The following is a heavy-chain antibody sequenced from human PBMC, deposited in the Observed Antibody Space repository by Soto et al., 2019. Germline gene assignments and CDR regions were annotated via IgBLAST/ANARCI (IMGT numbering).Heavy chain of an antibody. V-gene: IGHV3-15*07. CDR3: TTGRGGSAYVPVAY. D-gene: IGHD5-12*01. Sequence: EVQLVESGGGLVKPGGSLRLSCAASGFSFTSAWMNWVRQIPGKGLEWVGRIKTNIDGGATDYSAPVKGRFTISRDDSKDTVYLQMNSLKTEDTDVYYCTTGRGGSAYVPVAYWGQGAVVTVSS. J-gene: IGHJ4*02. CDR2: IKTNIDGGAT. CDR1: GFSFTSAW.